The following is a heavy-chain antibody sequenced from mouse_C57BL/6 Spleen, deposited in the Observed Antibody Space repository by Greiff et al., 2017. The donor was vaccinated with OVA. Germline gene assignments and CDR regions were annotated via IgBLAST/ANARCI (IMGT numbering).Heavy chain of an antibody. D-gene: IGHD1-1*01. CDR2: INPNNGGT. CDR3: ARGLYYYGSSYKYFDV. Sequence: VQLQQSGPELVKPGASVKIPCKASGYTFTDYNMDWVKQSHGKSLEWIGDINPNNGGTIYNQKFKGKATLTVDKSSSTAYMELRSLTSEDTAVYYCARGLYYYGSSYKYFDVWGTGTTVTVSS. CDR1: GYTFTDYN. V-gene: IGHV1-18*01. J-gene: IGHJ1*03.